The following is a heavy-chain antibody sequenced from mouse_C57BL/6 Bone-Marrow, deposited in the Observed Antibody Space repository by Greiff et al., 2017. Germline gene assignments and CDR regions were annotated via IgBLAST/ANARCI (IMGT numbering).Heavy chain of an antibody. CDR3: ARGMVTTDYYAMDD. D-gene: IGHD2-2*01. CDR1: GYTFTDYY. CDR2: ITPYNGGT. J-gene: IGHJ4*01. Sequence: VQLKESGPVLVKPGASVKMSCKASGYTFTDYYMHWVKQSPGKSLEWIGVITPYNGGTSYNQKFKGKATLTVDKSSSTAYMQLNSLTSEDSAVYYCARGMVTTDYYAMDDWGQGTSVTVFS. V-gene: IGHV1-19*01.